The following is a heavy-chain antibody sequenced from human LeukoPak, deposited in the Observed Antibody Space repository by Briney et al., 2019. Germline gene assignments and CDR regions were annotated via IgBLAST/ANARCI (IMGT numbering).Heavy chain of an antibody. D-gene: IGHD3-10*01. Sequence: GGSLRLSCAASGFTFSSYAMSWVRQAPGKGLEWVSAISGSGGSNYYEDSVKGRFTISRDNSKNTLYLQMNSLRAEDTAVYYCAKVRGGFGELLSNYYYYYGMDVWGKGTTVTVSS. J-gene: IGHJ6*04. CDR2: ISGSGGSN. CDR1: GFTFSSYA. V-gene: IGHV3-23*01. CDR3: AKVRGGFGELLSNYYYYYGMDV.